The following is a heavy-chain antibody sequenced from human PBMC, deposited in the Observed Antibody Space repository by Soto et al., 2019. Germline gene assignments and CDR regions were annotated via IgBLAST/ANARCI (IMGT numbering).Heavy chain of an antibody. V-gene: IGHV1-69*02. CDR1: GGTFSSYT. Sequence: SVKVSCKASGGTFSSYTISCVRQAPGQGLEWMGRIIPILGIANYAQKFQGRVTITADKSTSTAYMELSSLRSEDTAVYYCASRYCGGDCYLDPYDAFDIWGQGTMVNVSS. J-gene: IGHJ3*02. CDR3: ASRYCGGDCYLDPYDAFDI. D-gene: IGHD2-21*02. CDR2: IIPILGIA.